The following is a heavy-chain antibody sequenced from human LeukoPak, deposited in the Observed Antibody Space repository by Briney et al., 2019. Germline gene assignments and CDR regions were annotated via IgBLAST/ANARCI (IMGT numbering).Heavy chain of an antibody. CDR3: ARGYCSGGSCSKFDY. CDR1: GFSVSGNY. Sequence: GGSLRLSCAASGFSVSGNYVSWVRQAPGKRLEWVSFIHTAGSTFYADSVKGRFTISRDNSKNTLYLQMNSLRAEDTAMYYCARGYCSGGSCSKFDYWGQGTLVTVSS. D-gene: IGHD2-15*01. J-gene: IGHJ4*02. V-gene: IGHV3-53*01. CDR2: IHTAGST.